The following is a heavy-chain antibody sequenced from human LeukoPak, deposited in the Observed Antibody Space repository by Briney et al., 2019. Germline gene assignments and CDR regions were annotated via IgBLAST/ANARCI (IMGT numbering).Heavy chain of an antibody. CDR1: GGSISSSSYY. V-gene: IGHV4-39*01. CDR2: IYYSGST. Sequence: PSETLSLTCTVSGGSISSSSYYRGWIRQPPGKGLEWIGSIYYSGSTYYNPSLKSRVTISVDTSKNQFSLKLSSVTAADTAVYYCARLPQYQLLYRPGIDYWGQGTLVTVSS. J-gene: IGHJ4*02. D-gene: IGHD2-2*02. CDR3: ARLPQYQLLYRPGIDY.